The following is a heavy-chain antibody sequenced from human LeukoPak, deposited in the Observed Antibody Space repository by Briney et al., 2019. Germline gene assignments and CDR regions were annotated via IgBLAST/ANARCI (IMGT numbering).Heavy chain of an antibody. D-gene: IGHD6-6*01. CDR2: ISAYNGNT. J-gene: IGHJ3*02. CDR3: ARESYVYSRSPDDAFDI. V-gene: IGHV1-18*01. CDR1: GYTFTNYG. Sequence: ASVKVSCKASGYTFTNYGINWVRQAPGQGLEWMGWISAYNGNTNYAQKVQGRVTMTTDTSTSTAYMELRSLRSDGTAMYYCARESYVYSRSPDDAFDIWGRGTLVTVSS.